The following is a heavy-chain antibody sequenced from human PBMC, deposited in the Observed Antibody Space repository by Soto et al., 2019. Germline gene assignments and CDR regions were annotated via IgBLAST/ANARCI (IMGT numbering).Heavy chain of an antibody. Sequence: KPVGSLRLSCGASGFNFGAFGMNWVRQAPGKGLEWVSSITLSSSYIYYADSVKGRFTVSRDNAKNSLYLDMKSLTVDDTAVYYCARDMKSVRFWGTNGFDPWGQGTLVTVSS. CDR2: ITLSSSYI. CDR3: ARDMKSVRFWGTNGFDP. J-gene: IGHJ5*02. CDR1: GFNFGAFG. V-gene: IGHV3-21*01. D-gene: IGHD3-16*01.